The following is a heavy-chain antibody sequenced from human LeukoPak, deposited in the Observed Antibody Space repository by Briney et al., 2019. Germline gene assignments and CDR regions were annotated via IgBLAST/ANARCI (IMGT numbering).Heavy chain of an antibody. CDR3: ASVRASYYYGSGSYYSPY. CDR2: ISGSGGST. J-gene: IGHJ4*02. CDR1: VFTFSSYA. V-gene: IGHV3-23*01. Sequence: GGSLRLSCAASVFTFSSYAMRWVRQAPGKGLEWVSAISGSGGSTYYADSVKGRFTISRDNSQNTLHLQMNSLRAEDPAVYYCASVRASYYYGSGSYYSPYWGQGTLVTVSS. D-gene: IGHD3-10*01.